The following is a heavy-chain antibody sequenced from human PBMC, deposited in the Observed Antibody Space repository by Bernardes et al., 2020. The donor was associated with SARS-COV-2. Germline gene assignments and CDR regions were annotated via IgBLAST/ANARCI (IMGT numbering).Heavy chain of an antibody. CDR2: ISTSASYI. CDR1: GFTFSSYT. J-gene: IGHJ4*02. D-gene: IGHD4-4*01. V-gene: IGHV3-21*06. CDR3: ARVDFSNLYYFDY. Sequence: GGSLTLSCAASGFTFSSYTMNWVRQAPGKGLEWICSISTSASYISYPDSVRGRFTISRDTAKNSVSLQMNSLRAEDTAVYYCARVDFSNLYYFDYWGQGTPVTVSS.